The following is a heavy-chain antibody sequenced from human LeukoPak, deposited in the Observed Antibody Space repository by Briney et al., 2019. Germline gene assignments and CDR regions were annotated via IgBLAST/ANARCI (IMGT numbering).Heavy chain of an antibody. J-gene: IGHJ4*02. V-gene: IGHV3-48*04. CDR3: ARSRGSWPDYFDY. CDR1: GFTVSSNS. D-gene: IGHD6-13*01. Sequence: GGSLRLSCTVSGFTVSSNSMSWVRQAPGKGLEWVSYISSSASTIYYADSVKGRFTISRDNAKNSLYLQMNSLRAGDTGLYYCARSRGSWPDYFDYWGQGTLVTVSS. CDR2: ISSSASTI.